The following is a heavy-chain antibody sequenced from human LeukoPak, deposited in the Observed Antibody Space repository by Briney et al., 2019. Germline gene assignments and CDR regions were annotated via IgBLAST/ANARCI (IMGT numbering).Heavy chain of an antibody. V-gene: IGHV4-34*01. CDR3: ARQRQPIVVVVAAKGFDY. CDR2: INHSGST. J-gene: IGHJ4*02. D-gene: IGHD2-15*01. Sequence: PSETLSLICTVYGGSFSGYYWSWIRQPPGKGLEWIGEINHSGSTNYNPSLKSRVTISVDPSKNQFSLKLSSVTAADTAVYYCARQRQPIVVVVAAKGFDYWGQGTLVTVSS. CDR1: GGSFSGYY.